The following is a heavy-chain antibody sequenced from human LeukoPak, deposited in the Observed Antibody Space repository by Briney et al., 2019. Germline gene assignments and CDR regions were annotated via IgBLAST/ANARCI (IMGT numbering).Heavy chain of an antibody. CDR2: INPNSGRA. Sequence: ASVKVSCKASGYTFTGYYMHWVRQAPGQGLDWMGWINPNSGRANYAQKFQGRVTMTRDTSISTAYMELSRLRSDDTAVYYCAGIYSRGWESDSWGQGTLVTVSS. V-gene: IGHV1-2*02. D-gene: IGHD6-19*01. J-gene: IGHJ5*01. CDR3: AGIYSRGWESDS. CDR1: GYTFTGYY.